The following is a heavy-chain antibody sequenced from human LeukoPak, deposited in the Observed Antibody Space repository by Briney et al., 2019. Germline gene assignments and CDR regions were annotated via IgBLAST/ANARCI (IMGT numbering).Heavy chain of an antibody. CDR1: GFTFSNYG. D-gene: IGHD3-10*01. CDR3: AILNVLLWFGESSVGFYNGMDV. Sequence: KPGGSLRLSCAASGFTFSNYGMHWVRQAPGKGLEWLAAIFYDGSNKYYADTVKGRFTISRDNSKNTLYLQMSSLRAEDTAVYYCAILNVLLWFGESSVGFYNGMDVWGQGTTVTVSS. J-gene: IGHJ6*02. V-gene: IGHV3-33*01. CDR2: IFYDGSNK.